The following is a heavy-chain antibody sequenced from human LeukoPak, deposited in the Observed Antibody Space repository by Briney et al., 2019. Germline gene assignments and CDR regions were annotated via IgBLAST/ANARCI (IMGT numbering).Heavy chain of an antibody. CDR1: GFTFSGYW. J-gene: IGHJ4*02. Sequence: PGGSLRLSCAASGFTFSGYWMHWVRQAPGKGLEWVSRIDIDGSSTSYADSVKGRFSISRDNAKNTLYLQMNSLGAEDTAVYYCARASYTGSYTGYWGQGTLVTVSS. D-gene: IGHD1-26*01. V-gene: IGHV3-74*01. CDR3: ARASYTGSYTGY. CDR2: IDIDGSST.